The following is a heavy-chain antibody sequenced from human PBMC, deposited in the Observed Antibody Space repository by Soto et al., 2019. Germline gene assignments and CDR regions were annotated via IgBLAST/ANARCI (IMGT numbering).Heavy chain of an antibody. CDR3: ARGGVVTAIPYYFDY. Sequence: ASVKVSCKASGYTFTGYYMHWVRQAPGQGLEWMGWTNPNSGGTNYAQKFQGWVTMTRDTSIGTAYMELSRLRSDDTAVYYCARGGVVTAIPYYFDYWGQGTLVTVSS. V-gene: IGHV1-2*04. D-gene: IGHD2-21*02. J-gene: IGHJ4*02. CDR2: TNPNSGGT. CDR1: GYTFTGYY.